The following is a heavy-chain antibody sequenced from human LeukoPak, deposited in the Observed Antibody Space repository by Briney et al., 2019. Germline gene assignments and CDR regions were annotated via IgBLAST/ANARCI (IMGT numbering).Heavy chain of an antibody. D-gene: IGHD1-26*01. Sequence: ASVKVSCKVSGYTLTELSMHWVRQAPGKGLEWMGGFDPEDGETIYAQKLQGRVTMTEDTSTDTAYMELSSLRSEDTAVYYCATDSIVSSGSFDGGAYYYGMDVWGQGTTVTVSS. V-gene: IGHV1-24*01. CDR3: ATDSIVSSGSFDGGAYYYGMDV. J-gene: IGHJ6*02. CDR1: GYTLTELS. CDR2: FDPEDGET.